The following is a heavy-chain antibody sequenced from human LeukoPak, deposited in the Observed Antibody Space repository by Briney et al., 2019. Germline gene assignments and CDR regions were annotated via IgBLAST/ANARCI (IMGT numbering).Heavy chain of an antibody. V-gene: IGHV1-18*01. CDR1: GYTFTSYG. J-gene: IGHJ4*02. CDR3: ARGRGEGYSYGRYYFDY. Sequence: GASVKVSCKASGYTFTSYGISWVRQAPGQGLEWMGWISAYNGNTNYAQKLQGRVTMTTDTSTSTAYMELSRLRSDDTAVYYCARGRGEGYSYGRYYFDYWGQGTLVTVSS. D-gene: IGHD5-18*01. CDR2: ISAYNGNT.